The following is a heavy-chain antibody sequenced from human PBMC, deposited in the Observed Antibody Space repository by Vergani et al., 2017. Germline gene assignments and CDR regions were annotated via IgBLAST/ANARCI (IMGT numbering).Heavy chain of an antibody. CDR3: ARENGEITMIVVGFDY. J-gene: IGHJ4*02. CDR2: IYYSGST. D-gene: IGHD3-22*01. CDR1: GYSISSGYY. V-gene: IGHV4-38-2*02. Sequence: QVQLQESGPGLVKPSETLSLTCTVSGYSISSGYYWGWIRQPPGKGLEWIGSIYYSGSTYYNPSLKSRVTISVDTSKNQFSLKLSSVTAADTAVYYCARENGEITMIVVGFDYWGQGTLVTVSS.